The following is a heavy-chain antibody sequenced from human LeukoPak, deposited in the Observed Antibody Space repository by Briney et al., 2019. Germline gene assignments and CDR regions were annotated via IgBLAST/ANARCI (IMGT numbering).Heavy chain of an antibody. D-gene: IGHD5-12*01. V-gene: IGHV4-31*03. CDR3: ARFPYSGYDYWYFDL. CDR1: GGFISSGGYF. CDR2: IYYSGST. Sequence: PSQTLSLTCTVSGGFISSGGYFWTWIRQHPGKALEWIGYIYYSGSTYYNPSLKSRVTISVDTSKNQFTLKLSSVTAADTAVYYCARFPYSGYDYWYFDLWGRGTLVTVSS. J-gene: IGHJ2*01.